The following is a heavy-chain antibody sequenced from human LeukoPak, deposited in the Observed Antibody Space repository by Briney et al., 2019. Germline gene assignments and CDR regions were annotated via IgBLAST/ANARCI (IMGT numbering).Heavy chain of an antibody. CDR2: IYYSGST. V-gene: IGHV4-39*01. J-gene: IGHJ5*02. CDR1: GGSISSSSYY. CDR3: ARHGSITMVRGVIMWFDP. Sequence: PSETLSLTCTVSGGSISSSSYYWGWIRQPPGKGLEWIGSIYYSGSTYYNPSLKSRVTISVDTSKNQFSLKLSSMTAADTAVYYCARHGSITMVRGVIMWFDPWGQGTLVTVSS. D-gene: IGHD3-10*01.